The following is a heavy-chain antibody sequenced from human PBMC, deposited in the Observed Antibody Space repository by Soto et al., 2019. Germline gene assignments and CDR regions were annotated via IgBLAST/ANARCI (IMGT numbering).Heavy chain of an antibody. D-gene: IGHD1-26*01. Sequence: GGSLRLSCAACGFTFADYGMSWVRQAPGKGLEWVSGINWNGGSTGYADSVKGRFTISRDNAKNSLYLQMNSLRAEDTALYYCASGIVGATTYGMDVWGQGTTVTVSS. CDR2: INWNGGST. CDR3: ASGIVGATTYGMDV. V-gene: IGHV3-20*04. J-gene: IGHJ6*02. CDR1: GFTFADYG.